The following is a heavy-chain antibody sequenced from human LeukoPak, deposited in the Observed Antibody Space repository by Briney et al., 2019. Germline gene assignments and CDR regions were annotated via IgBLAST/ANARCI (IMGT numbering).Heavy chain of an antibody. D-gene: IGHD2-2*01. CDR1: GGSISSSSYY. Sequence: PSETLSLTCTVSGGSISSSSYYWGWIRQPPGKGLEWIGSIYYSGSTYYNPSLKSRVTISVDTSRNQFSLKLSFVTAADTAVYYCARARGYCSSTSCYPARVNWFDPWGQGTLVTVSS. CDR2: IYYSGST. J-gene: IGHJ5*02. CDR3: ARARGYCSSTSCYPARVNWFDP. V-gene: IGHV4-39*01.